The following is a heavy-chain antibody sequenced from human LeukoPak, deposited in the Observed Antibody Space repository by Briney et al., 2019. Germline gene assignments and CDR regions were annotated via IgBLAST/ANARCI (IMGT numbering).Heavy chain of an antibody. CDR3: ARGGDGWYREINWFDP. J-gene: IGHJ5*02. CDR1: SGSISSSY. V-gene: IGHV4-4*07. Sequence: SETLSLTCTVSSGSISSSYCNWIRQPAGKVLEWIGRIYSIGSTNYNPSLKSRVSMSMDTSKNHFSLKLTSVTAADTAVYYCARGGDGWYREINWFDPWGQGTLVTVSS. CDR2: IYSIGST. D-gene: IGHD6-19*01.